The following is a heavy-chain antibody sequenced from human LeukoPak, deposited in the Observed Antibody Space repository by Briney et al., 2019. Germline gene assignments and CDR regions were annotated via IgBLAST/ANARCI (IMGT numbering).Heavy chain of an antibody. Sequence: SETLSPTCTVSGDSISSGGYYWSWIRQHPGKGLEWIGYIYYSGSTYYNPSLKSRVTISVNTSKNQFSLKLSSVTAADTAVYYCARATYYGHWFDPWGQGTLVTVSS. D-gene: IGHD3-3*01. CDR2: IYYSGST. V-gene: IGHV4-31*03. CDR3: ARATYYGHWFDP. CDR1: GDSISSGGYY. J-gene: IGHJ5*02.